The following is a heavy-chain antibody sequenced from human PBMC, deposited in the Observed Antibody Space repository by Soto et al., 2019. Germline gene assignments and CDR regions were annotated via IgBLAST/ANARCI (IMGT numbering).Heavy chain of an antibody. D-gene: IGHD2-2*03. V-gene: IGHV3-30-3*01. J-gene: IGHJ5*02. CDR3: ARWGGYCCSTCCYRGPYNWFVP. CDR1: GFTFSSYA. CDR2: ISYDGSNR. Sequence: GGSLRLSCAASGFTFSSYAMHWVRQAPGKGLEWVAVISYDGSNRYYADSVKGRFTISRDNSKNTLYLQMNSLRADDTAVYYCARWGGYCCSTCCYRGPYNWFVPWGQGTLVTVSS.